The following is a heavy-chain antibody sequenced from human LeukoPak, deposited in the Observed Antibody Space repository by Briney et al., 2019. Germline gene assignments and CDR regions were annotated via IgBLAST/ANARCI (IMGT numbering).Heavy chain of an antibody. CDR3: ARGSPPSVFFDY. CDR2: INHSGST. D-gene: IGHD1-14*01. V-gene: IGHV4-34*01. J-gene: IGHJ4*02. CDR1: GGSFSGYY. Sequence: PSETLSLTCAVYGGSFSGYYWSWIRQPPGKGLEWIGEINHSGSTNYNPSLKSRVTISVDTSKNQFSLKLSSVTAADTAVYYCARGSPPSVFFDYWGQGTLVTVSS.